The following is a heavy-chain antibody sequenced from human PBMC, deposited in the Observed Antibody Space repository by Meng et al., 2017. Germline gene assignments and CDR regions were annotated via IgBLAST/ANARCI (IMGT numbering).Heavy chain of an antibody. CDR1: GGSISSSNW. V-gene: IGHV4-4*02. CDR3: ARDRGAVAGTNFDY. J-gene: IGHJ4*02. D-gene: IGHD6-19*01. Sequence: QVRPRASGPGRENPSGPLSLTCAVSGGSISSSNWWSWVRQPPGKGLEWIGEIYHSGSTNYNPSLKSRVTISVDKSKNQFSLKLSSVTAADTAVYYCARDRGAVAGTNFDYWGQGTLVTVSS. CDR2: IYHSGST.